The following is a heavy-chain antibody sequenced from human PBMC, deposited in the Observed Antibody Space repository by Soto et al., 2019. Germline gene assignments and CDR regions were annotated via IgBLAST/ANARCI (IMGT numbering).Heavy chain of an antibody. D-gene: IGHD6-6*01. J-gene: IGHJ4*02. V-gene: IGHV1-2*02. CDR3: ARIHTYSVSSPLDY. Sequence: SGKVSFKASGYTFTGYFIHWVRRAPGQGLEWMGWINPNSGGTNYPQTFQGRVTMTRDTSISTAYMELNRLRSDDTAVYYCARIHTYSVSSPLDYWGQGTLVTVYS. CDR1: GYTFTGYF. CDR2: INPNSGGT.